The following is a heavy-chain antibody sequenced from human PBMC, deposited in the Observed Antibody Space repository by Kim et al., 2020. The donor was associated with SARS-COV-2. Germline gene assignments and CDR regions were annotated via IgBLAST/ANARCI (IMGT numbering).Heavy chain of an antibody. CDR2: VSSSGVTT. CDR1: GFTFTAYA. V-gene: IGHV3-23*01. D-gene: IGHD4-17*01. CDR3: AKDPGVRSPDY. Sequence: GGSLRLSCAASGFTFTAYAMSWVRQAPGKGLEWVSGVSSSGVTTYYADSVKGRFTISRDNSKNTLYLQMNSLRAEDTAVYYCAKDPGVRSPDYWGRGTLVTVSS. J-gene: IGHJ4*02.